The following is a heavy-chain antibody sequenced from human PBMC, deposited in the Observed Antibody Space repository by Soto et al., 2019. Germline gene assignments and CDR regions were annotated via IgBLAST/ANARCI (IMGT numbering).Heavy chain of an antibody. J-gene: IGHJ4*02. V-gene: IGHV3-23*01. Sequence: GGSLRLSCAASGFTFSSYAMSWVRQAPGKGLEWVSNISGSGDSTYYADSVRGRFTISRDNSKNTLYLEMNSLRADDTAVYYCATGGWLRHNDNWGQGTLVTVSS. CDR3: ATGGWLRHNDN. CDR2: ISGSGDST. CDR1: GFTFSSYA. D-gene: IGHD5-12*01.